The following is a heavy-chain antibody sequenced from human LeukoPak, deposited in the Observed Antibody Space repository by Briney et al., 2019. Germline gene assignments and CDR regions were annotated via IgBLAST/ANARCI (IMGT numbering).Heavy chain of an antibody. J-gene: IGHJ3*02. CDR1: GYTFTGYY. V-gene: IGHV1-46*01. CDR3: ARSQRVDGFDI. Sequence: GASVKVSCKASGYTFTGYYMHWVRQAPGQGLDWMGIINPSGGSTTYAQKFQGRVTMTSDTSTTTVYMELSRLRSDGTAVYYCARSQRVDGFDIWGQGTMVSVSS. CDR2: INPSGGST.